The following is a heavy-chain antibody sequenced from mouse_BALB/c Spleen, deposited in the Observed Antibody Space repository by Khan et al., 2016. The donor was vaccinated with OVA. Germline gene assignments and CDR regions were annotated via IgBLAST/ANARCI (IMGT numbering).Heavy chain of an antibody. Sequence: QIQLVQSGPELKKPGETVKISCKASGYTFTKNGMNWVKQAPGKGLKWMGWINTYTGEPTYVDDFKGRLAFSLETSASTAYLQIDSLKNEDTATYFCARVGYSGTMDYWGQGTSVTVSS. CDR2: INTYTGEP. V-gene: IGHV9-3-1*01. CDR1: GYTFTKNG. J-gene: IGHJ4*01. CDR3: ARVGYSGTMDY. D-gene: IGHD2-14*01.